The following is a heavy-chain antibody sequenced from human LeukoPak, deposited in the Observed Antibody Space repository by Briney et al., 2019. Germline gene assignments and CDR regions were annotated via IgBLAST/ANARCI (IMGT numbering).Heavy chain of an antibody. CDR1: GYTFTSYG. D-gene: IGHD6-13*01. V-gene: IGHV1-18*01. CDR2: ISAYNGNT. CDR3: ARADFIAAAGTVDY. J-gene: IGHJ4*02. Sequence: GASVKVSCKASGYTFTSYGISWVRQAPGQGLEWMGWISAYNGNTNYAQKLRGRVTMTTDTSTSTAYMELRSLGSDDTAVYYCARADFIAAAGTVDYWGQGTLVTVSS.